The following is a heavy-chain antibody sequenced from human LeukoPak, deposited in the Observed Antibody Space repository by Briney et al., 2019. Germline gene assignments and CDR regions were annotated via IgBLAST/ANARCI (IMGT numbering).Heavy chain of an antibody. CDR2: IKQDGSEK. Sequence: GGSLRLSCAAPGFTFSSYWMSWVRQAPGKGLEWVANIKQDGSEKYYVDSVKGRFTISRDNAKNSLYLQMNSLRAEDTAVYYCAREEILDGDYGMDDWGQGTTVTVSS. J-gene: IGHJ6*02. V-gene: IGHV3-7*01. CDR1: GFTFSSYW. D-gene: IGHD5-24*01. CDR3: AREEILDGDYGMDD.